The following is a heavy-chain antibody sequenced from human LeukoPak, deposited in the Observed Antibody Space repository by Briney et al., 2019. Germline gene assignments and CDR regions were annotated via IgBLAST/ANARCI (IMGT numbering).Heavy chain of an antibody. Sequence: SETLSLTCTVSGGSISSGSYYWGWIRQPPGKGLEWIGSIYYSGSTYYNPSLKSRVTMSVDTSKNQFSLKLSSVTAADTAVYYCARGNYYDSSGYYRTAEYFQHWGQGTLVTVSS. CDR3: ARGNYYDSSGYYRTAEYFQH. V-gene: IGHV4-39*07. D-gene: IGHD3-22*01. CDR2: IYYSGST. J-gene: IGHJ1*01. CDR1: GGSISSGSYY.